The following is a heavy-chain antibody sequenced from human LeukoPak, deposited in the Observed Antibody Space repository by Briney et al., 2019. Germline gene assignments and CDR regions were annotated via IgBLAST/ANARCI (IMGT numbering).Heavy chain of an antibody. D-gene: IGHD3-10*01. J-gene: IGHJ4*02. CDR2: IYPGDSDT. CDR1: GYLFSNYW. V-gene: IGHV5-51*01. CDR3: ARAMWGSGSYYNDY. Sequence: GESLKISCKGSGYLFSNYWIAWVRQMPGKGLEWMGIIYPGDSDTRYSPSFQGQVTISADKSISTAYLQWSSLKASDTAMYYCARAMWGSGSYYNDYWGQGTLVTVSS.